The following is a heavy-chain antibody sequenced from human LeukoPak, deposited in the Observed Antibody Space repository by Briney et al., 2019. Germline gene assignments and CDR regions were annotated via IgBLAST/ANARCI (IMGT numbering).Heavy chain of an antibody. CDR1: GFTLSSSG. Sequence: PGRSLRLSCAASGFTLSSSGMHWVRQAPGKGLEWVAVISYDGSNKYYADSVKGRFTISRDNSKNTLYLQMNSLRAGDTAVYYCAKDSYDRSGYYYYYFAYWGQGTQVTVSS. V-gene: IGHV3-30*18. J-gene: IGHJ4*02. CDR3: AKDSYDRSGYYYYYFAY. D-gene: IGHD3-22*01. CDR2: ISYDGSNK.